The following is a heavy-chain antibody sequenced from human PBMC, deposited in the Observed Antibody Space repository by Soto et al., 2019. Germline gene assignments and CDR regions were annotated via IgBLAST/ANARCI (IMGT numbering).Heavy chain of an antibody. D-gene: IGHD2-21*02. CDR2: ISYDGIKK. CDR1: EFTFNTYA. CDR3: ARDGLNAVMTTIPGAWLVS. Sequence: GGSLRLSCAASEFTFNTYALHWVRQAPGKGLEWVAVISYDGIKKFYADSVKGRFTISRDNSKNTLYLQMNSLRAEDTAVYHCARDGLNAVMTTIPGAWLVSWGQGTWVTV. V-gene: IGHV3-30-3*01. J-gene: IGHJ5*01.